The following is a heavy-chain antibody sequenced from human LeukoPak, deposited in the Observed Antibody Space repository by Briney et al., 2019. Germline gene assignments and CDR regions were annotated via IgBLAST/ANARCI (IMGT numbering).Heavy chain of an antibody. CDR1: GGSISSSSYY. D-gene: IGHD2-15*01. CDR3: ARRGSWFDP. V-gene: IGHV4-39*07. CDR2: IYYSGST. Sequence: SETLSLTCIVSGGSISSSSYYWGWIRQPPGKGLEWIGSIYYSGSTDYNPSLKCRVTISLDTSKNQFSLKLNSVTAADTAVYYCARRGSWFDPWGQGTLVTVSS. J-gene: IGHJ5*02.